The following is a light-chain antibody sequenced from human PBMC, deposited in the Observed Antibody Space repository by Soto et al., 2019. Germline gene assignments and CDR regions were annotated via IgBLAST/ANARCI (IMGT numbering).Light chain of an antibody. CDR2: KAS. CDR1: QTISSW. Sequence: IRMTQSPSSFSACTGDRVTMTCRASQTISSWLAWYQQKPGKAPKLLIYKASTLKSGAPSRFSGSGSGTEFTLTISSLQPDDFATYYCQHYNSYSEAFGQGTKVDIK. J-gene: IGKJ1*01. CDR3: QHYNSYSEA. V-gene: IGKV1-5*03.